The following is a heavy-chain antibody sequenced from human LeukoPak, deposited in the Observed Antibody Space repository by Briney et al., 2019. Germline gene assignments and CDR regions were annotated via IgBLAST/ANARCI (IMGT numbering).Heavy chain of an antibody. J-gene: IGHJ4*02. CDR2: IYSDGGT. CDR1: GFLVSSNY. D-gene: IGHD5-18*01. CDR3: SRGAVDSAVVSDY. Sequence: GGSLRLSCAGSGFLVSSNYMSWVRQAPGKGLEWVSVIYSDGGTYYADSVKGRFTISRDNSKNTLYLQMISLRAEDTAMYYCSRGAVDSAVVSDYWGQGTLVTVSS. V-gene: IGHV3-66*01.